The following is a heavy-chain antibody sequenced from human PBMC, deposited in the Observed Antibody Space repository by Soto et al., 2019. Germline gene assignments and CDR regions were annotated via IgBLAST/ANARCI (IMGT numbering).Heavy chain of an antibody. D-gene: IGHD6-6*01. CDR2: INPNTGDT. CDR1: GYTFSDYY. CDR3: ARSVSFITPRPDY. Sequence: QVHLVQSGAEVKKPGASVKVSCTASGYTFSDYYMHWVRQAPGQGLEWMAWINPNTGDTNYAQKFQGRVTVTRDTSISTVYLEMSRLSSDDTAVYYCARSVSFITPRPDYWGQGTLVSVSS. V-gene: IGHV1-2*02. J-gene: IGHJ4*02.